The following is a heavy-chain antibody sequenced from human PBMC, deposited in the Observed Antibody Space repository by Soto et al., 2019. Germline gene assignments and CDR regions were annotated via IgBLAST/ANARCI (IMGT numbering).Heavy chain of an antibody. CDR2: ISYDGSNK. V-gene: IGHV3-30*18. Sequence: QVQLVESGGGVVQPGRSLRLSCAASGFTFSSYGMHWVRQAPGKGLEWVAVISYDGSNKYYADSVKGRFTISRDNSKNSLYLYMNNLRAEEMAVYYCAKAGGNKAFRRGYCTLSSFDYWGQGTLVTVSS. CDR3: AKAGGNKAFRRGYCTLSSFDY. CDR1: GFTFSSYG. J-gene: IGHJ4*02. D-gene: IGHD3-3*01.